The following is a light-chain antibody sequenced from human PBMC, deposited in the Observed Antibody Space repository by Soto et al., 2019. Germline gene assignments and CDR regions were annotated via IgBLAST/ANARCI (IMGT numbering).Light chain of an antibody. CDR1: SSDVGGYNY. J-gene: IGLJ3*02. Sequence: QSALTQPRSVSGSPGQSVTISCAGTSSDVGGYNYVSWYQQHPGKAPKLMIYDVNERPSGVPDRFSGSKSGNTASLTISGLQAEDEADYYCCSYTGSYIWVFGGGTKVTVL. CDR3: CSYTGSYIWV. V-gene: IGLV2-11*01. CDR2: DVN.